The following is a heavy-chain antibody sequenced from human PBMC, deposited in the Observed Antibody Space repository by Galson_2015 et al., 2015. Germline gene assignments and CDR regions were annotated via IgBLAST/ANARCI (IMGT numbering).Heavy chain of an antibody. CDR3: ARHQIRYSGYDSVDY. V-gene: IGHV3-33*01. D-gene: IGHD5-12*01. CDR1: GFTFSTYG. J-gene: IGHJ4*02. Sequence: RLSCAASGFTFSTYGMHWVRQAPGKGLEWVAVIWFDASNKYYTDSVRGRFTISRDNSKNTLFLQMNNMRAEDTAIYYCARHQIRYSGYDSVDYWGQGTLVTVSS. CDR2: IWFDASNK.